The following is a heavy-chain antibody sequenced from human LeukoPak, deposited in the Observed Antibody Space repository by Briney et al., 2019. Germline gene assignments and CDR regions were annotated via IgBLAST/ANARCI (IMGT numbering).Heavy chain of an antibody. Sequence: PGGSLRLSCAASGFIFNNYVMNWVRQAPGKGLEWVSSISGSGVHTYYADSVKGRFTISRDNSKNTLYLQMNSLRAEDTAVYYCARAQYSSGDWGPGTLVTVSS. D-gene: IGHD6-19*01. V-gene: IGHV3-23*01. CDR2: ISGSGVHT. J-gene: IGHJ4*02. CDR3: ARAQYSSGD. CDR1: GFIFNNYV.